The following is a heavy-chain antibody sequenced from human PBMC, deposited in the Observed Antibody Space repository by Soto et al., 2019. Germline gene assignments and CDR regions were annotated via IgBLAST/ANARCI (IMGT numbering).Heavy chain of an antibody. CDR2: IDGDSGDT. J-gene: IGHJ6*02. CDR1: GYTFTNYY. D-gene: IGHD2-8*01. CDR3: ARTPNNGRAGVYGMDV. V-gene: IGHV1-2*04. Sequence: QVQLVQSGAEVKKPGASVKVSCKACGYTFTNYYIHWVRQAPGQGLEWMGWIDGDSGDTKDAQKFQGWVTMTRDTSINTAYMELSRLTSDDTAVYYCARTPNNGRAGVYGMDVWGQGTTVTVSS.